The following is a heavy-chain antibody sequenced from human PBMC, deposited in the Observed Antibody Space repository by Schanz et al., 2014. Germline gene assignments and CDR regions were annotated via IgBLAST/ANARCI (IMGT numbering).Heavy chain of an antibody. CDR1: GFTVSINY. J-gene: IGHJ4*02. V-gene: IGHV3-66*01. CDR3: ARDPGGTKTHGL. CDR2: IYSGGST. D-gene: IGHD2-15*01. Sequence: VQLVESGGGLVQPGGSLRLSCAASGFTVSINYMSWVRQAPGKGLEWVSVIYSGGSTYYADSVKGRFTISRDNSKNTVYLQMNSLRAEDTAVYYCARDPGGTKTHGLWGQGTLVTVSS.